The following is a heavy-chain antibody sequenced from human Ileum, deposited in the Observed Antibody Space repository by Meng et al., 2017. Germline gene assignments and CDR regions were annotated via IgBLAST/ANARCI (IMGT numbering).Heavy chain of an antibody. CDR2: SHKTGSS. J-gene: IGHJ5*02. D-gene: IGHD3-10*01. CDR1: GGTIPNYC. Sequence: QVQLQESGPGLVKPSETLSLTCSVSGGTIPNYCLIWIRQSPGTGLEWLGNSHKTGSSNDNPSLSSRLTIWMDTSNNQFSLELTSLTAADTALYYCAIGWGWTADHWGQGILVTVSS. CDR3: AIGWGWTADH. V-gene: IGHV4-59*03.